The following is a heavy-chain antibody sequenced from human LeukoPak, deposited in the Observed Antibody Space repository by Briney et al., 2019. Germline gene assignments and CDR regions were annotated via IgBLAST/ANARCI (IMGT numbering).Heavy chain of an antibody. Sequence: GGSLRLSCAASGFTFSSYGMHWVRQAPGKGLEWVAVISYDGSNKYYADSVKGRFTISRDNSKNTLYLQMNSLRAEDTAVYYCANDLLGGSGDYWGQGTLVTVSS. CDR1: GFTFSSYG. J-gene: IGHJ4*02. D-gene: IGHD3-10*01. CDR2: ISYDGSNK. CDR3: ANDLLGGSGDY. V-gene: IGHV3-30*18.